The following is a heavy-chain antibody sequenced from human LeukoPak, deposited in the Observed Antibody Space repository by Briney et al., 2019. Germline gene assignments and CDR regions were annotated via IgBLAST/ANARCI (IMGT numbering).Heavy chain of an antibody. Sequence: GASVKVSCEASGYTFTNYDINWVRQATGQGLEWMGWMNPNSGNTGYAQRFQGRVTMTRNTSISTAYMELSSLRSEDTAVYYCARSRPRSSWSNYFDSWGQGTPVTVSS. CDR3: ARSRPRSSWSNYFDS. CDR2: MNPNSGNT. D-gene: IGHD6-13*01. V-gene: IGHV1-8*01. CDR1: GYTFTNYD. J-gene: IGHJ4*02.